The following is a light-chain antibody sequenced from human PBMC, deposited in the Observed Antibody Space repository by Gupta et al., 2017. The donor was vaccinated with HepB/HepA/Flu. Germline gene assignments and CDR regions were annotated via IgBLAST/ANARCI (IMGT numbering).Light chain of an antibody. J-gene: IGKJ5*01. Sequence: DIVLTQSPDTLSFSPGERATLSCRASQTVSGYLAWYQQKADQAPRLLIYDTSKRAAGIPARFSGSGSGTDFTLTSSSREAEDFAIYYCQQGYHWHTFGQGTRMEIK. V-gene: IGKV3-11*01. CDR3: QQGYHWHT. CDR2: DTS. CDR1: QTVSGY.